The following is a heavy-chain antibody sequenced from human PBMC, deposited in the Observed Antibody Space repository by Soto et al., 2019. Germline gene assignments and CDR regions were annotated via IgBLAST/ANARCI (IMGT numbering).Heavy chain of an antibody. J-gene: IGHJ4*02. V-gene: IGHV3-23*01. D-gene: IGHD1-26*01. Sequence: EVQLLESGGGLVQPGGSLRLSCAASGFTFSSYAMRWVRQAPVKGLEWVSAISGSGGSTYYADSVKGRFTISRDNSKNTLYLQMNSLRAEDTAVYYCARRGSGSYDDYWGQGTLVTFSS. CDR1: GFTFSSYA. CDR2: ISGSGGST. CDR3: ARRGSGSYDDY.